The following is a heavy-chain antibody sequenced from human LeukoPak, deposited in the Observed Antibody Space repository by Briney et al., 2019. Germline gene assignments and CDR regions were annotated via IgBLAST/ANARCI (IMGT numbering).Heavy chain of an antibody. Sequence: GGSLRLSCAASRFTFSNYAMSWVRQAPGKGLEWVAGINGGGGSTYYADSVKGRFTISRDNSKKMLYLQMNSLRVEDTAVYSCAKDSTKTGSGWYRDAFNVWGQGTMVTVSS. J-gene: IGHJ3*01. V-gene: IGHV3-23*01. CDR3: AKDSTKTGSGWYRDAFNV. D-gene: IGHD6-13*01. CDR2: INGGGGST. CDR1: RFTFSNYA.